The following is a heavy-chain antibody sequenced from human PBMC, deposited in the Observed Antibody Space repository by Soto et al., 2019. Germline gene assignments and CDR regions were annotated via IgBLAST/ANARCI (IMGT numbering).Heavy chain of an antibody. CDR2: IIPILSIA. D-gene: IGHD3-3*01. J-gene: IGHJ3*02. CDR1: GGTFSSYT. V-gene: IGHV1-69*08. CDR3: ARDLERFLEWSKSHAFDI. Sequence: QVQLVQSGAEVKKPGSSVKVSCKASGGTFSSYTISWVRQAPGQGLEWMGRIIPILSIANYAQKFQGRVTITADKSKSTAYMELSSLRSEDTAVYYCARDLERFLEWSKSHAFDIWGQGTMVTVSS.